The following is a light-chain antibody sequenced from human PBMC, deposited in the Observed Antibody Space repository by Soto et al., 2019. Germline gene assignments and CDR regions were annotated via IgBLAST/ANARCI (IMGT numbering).Light chain of an antibody. J-gene: IGLJ1*01. Sequence: SVLTPPASVCGYPGQSITISCTGRSSDVGGYNYVSWYQQHPGKAPIFLIYEVSRRPSGVSNRFSGSKSGNTASLTVSGLQAEDEADYYCSSYTTSNTYVFVTGTKVTVL. CDR2: EVS. CDR3: SSYTTSNTYV. V-gene: IGLV2-14*01. CDR1: SSDVGGYNY.